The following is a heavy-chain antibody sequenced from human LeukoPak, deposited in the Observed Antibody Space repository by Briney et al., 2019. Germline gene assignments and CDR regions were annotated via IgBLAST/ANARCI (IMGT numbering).Heavy chain of an antibody. CDR2: IYPLTGVV. J-gene: IGHJ4*02. Sequence: WASVKVSCKTSAAIFTSYAFNWVRQPPGQGLEWMGRIYPLTGVVNYGQKLQTRVTISADKSTSTAYMEVSSLRFEDTAVYFCARERRCSAGSCYAADLDSWGQGTLVTVSS. V-gene: IGHV1-69*04. CDR3: ARERRCSAGSCYAADLDS. CDR1: AAIFTSYA. D-gene: IGHD2-15*01.